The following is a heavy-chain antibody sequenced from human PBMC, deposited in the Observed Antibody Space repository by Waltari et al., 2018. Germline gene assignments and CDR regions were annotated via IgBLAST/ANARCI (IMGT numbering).Heavy chain of an antibody. CDR3: ARDLSTSSLFYWFDP. V-gene: IGHV1-2*02. D-gene: IGHD2-2*01. CDR2: LNPNTGGT. J-gene: IGHJ5*02. Sequence: QVQLVQSGAEVRTPGASVTVSCKASGCPLPGHYIHGVRQAPGQGLEWMGWLNPNTGGTKYAQKFQGRVTMTRDTSISTAYMELSNVTSDDTAVYYCARDLSTSSLFYWFDPWGQGSLVTVSS. CDR1: GCPLPGHY.